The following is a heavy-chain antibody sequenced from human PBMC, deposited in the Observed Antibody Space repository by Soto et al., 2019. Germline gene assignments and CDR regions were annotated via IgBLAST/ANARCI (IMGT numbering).Heavy chain of an antibody. D-gene: IGHD4-17*01. Sequence: GGSLRLSCAASGFTVSSNYMSWVRQAPGKGLEWVSVIYSGGSTYYADSVKGRFTISRDNSKNTLYLQMNSLRAEDTAVYYCARCSDYSPYYFDYWGQGTLVIVSS. CDR1: GFTVSSNY. CDR3: ARCSDYSPYYFDY. CDR2: IYSGGST. V-gene: IGHV3-66*01. J-gene: IGHJ4*02.